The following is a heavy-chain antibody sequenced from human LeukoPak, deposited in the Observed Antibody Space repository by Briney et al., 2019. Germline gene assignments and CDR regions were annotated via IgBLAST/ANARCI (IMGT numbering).Heavy chain of an antibody. CDR2: ISATSGNT. CDR3: GKGSTGWSRDP. V-gene: IGHV1-18*01. D-gene: IGHD6-19*01. Sequence: ASVKVSCKASGYTFTERGISWMRHVPGQGLEWMGWISATSGNTYYAETFQDRVTMTTDASTSTAYMELRDLTVDDTAVYYCGKGSTGWSRDPWGQETLVTVSS. J-gene: IGHJ5*02. CDR1: GYTFTERG.